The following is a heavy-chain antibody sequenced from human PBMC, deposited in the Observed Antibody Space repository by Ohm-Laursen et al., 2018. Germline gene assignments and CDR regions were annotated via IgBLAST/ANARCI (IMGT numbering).Heavy chain of an antibody. J-gene: IGHJ6*02. CDR3: ARDGGKPHYYGMDV. CDR1: GFTFSSYS. V-gene: IGHV3-21*01. CDR2: ISSSSSYI. D-gene: IGHD2-15*01. Sequence: GSLRLSCAASGFTFSSYSMNWVRQAPGKGLEWVSSISSSSSYIYYADSVKGRFTISRNNAKNSLYLQMNSLRAEDTAVYYCARDGGKPHYYGMDVWGQGTTVTVSS.